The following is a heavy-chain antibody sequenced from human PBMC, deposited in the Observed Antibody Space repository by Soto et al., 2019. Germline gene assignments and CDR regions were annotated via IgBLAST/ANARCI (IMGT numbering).Heavy chain of an antibody. J-gene: IGHJ4*02. D-gene: IGHD3-16*01. CDR1: GYSFTNYA. CDR3: ARSDHVDRDFDY. CDR2: ISPFHGDT. V-gene: IGHV1-18*01. Sequence: QVELVQSGPEVKKPGASVKVSCKASGYSFTNYAIGWVRQAPGQGLEWVGWISPFHGDTNYAQNFQGRITVTTDSSTSTAYMDLGRLRSDDTAVYYWARSDHVDRDFDYWGQGTRITVSS.